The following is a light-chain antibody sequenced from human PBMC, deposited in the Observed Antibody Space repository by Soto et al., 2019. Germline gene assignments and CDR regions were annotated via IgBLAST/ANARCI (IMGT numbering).Light chain of an antibody. V-gene: IGKV1-5*01. CDR3: QQYNSYSPT. J-gene: IGKJ2*01. CDR2: AAS. CDR1: QSISSY. Sequence: DIPMTQSPSSLSASVGDRVTITCRASQSISSYLNWYQQKPGKAPKLLIYAASSLQSGVPSRFSGSGSGTEFTLTISSLQPDDFATYYCQQYNSYSPTFGQGTKLEIK.